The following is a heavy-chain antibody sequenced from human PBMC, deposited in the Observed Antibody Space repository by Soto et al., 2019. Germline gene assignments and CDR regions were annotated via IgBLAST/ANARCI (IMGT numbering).Heavy chain of an antibody. V-gene: IGHV4-39*01. J-gene: IGHJ6*02. CDR1: GGSISSNSDY. CDR2: IYYSGTT. Sequence: QLQMQESGPGLVKRSETLSLTCTVSGGSISSNSDYWAWIRQPPGKGQEWIGNIYYSGTTYYNPSLKSRVTISVDTSKNQFSLKLSSVTAADTAVYYCARHKGGYYSGVDVWGQGTTVTVSS. CDR3: ARHKGGYYSGVDV. D-gene: IGHD3-16*01.